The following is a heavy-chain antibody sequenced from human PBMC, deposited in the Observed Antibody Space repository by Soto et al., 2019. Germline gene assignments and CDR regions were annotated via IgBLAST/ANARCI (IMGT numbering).Heavy chain of an antibody. V-gene: IGHV3-15*07. CDR1: GFTFSNAW. Sequence: GGSLRLSCAASGFTFSNAWMNWVRQAPGKGLEWVGRIKSKTDGGTTDYAAPVKGRFTISRDDSKNTLYLQMNSLKTEDTAVYYCTTGTAVTSYYYYYYGMDVWGQGTTVTVSS. CDR3: TTGTAVTSYYYYYYGMDV. D-gene: IGHD4-17*01. J-gene: IGHJ6*02. CDR2: IKSKTDGGTT.